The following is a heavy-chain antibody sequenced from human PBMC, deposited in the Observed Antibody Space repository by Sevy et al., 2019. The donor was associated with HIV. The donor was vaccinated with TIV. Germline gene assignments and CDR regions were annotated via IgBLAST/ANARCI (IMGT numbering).Heavy chain of an antibody. CDR3: ARVDYGGNSGYDYYYYMDV. V-gene: IGHV3-7*03. Sequence: GGSLRLSCAASGFTFSSYWMSWVRQAPGKGLEWVANIKQDGSEKYYVDSVKGRFTISRDNAKNSLYLQMNSLRAEDTAVYYYARVDYGGNSGYDYYYYMDVWGKGTTVTVSS. D-gene: IGHD4-17*01. CDR2: IKQDGSEK. CDR1: GFTFSSYW. J-gene: IGHJ6*03.